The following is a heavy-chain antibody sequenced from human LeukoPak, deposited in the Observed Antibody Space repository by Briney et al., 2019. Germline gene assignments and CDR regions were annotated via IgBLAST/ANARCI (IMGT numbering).Heavy chain of an antibody. CDR1: GGSISSYY. D-gene: IGHD6-13*01. J-gene: IGHJ6*02. CDR3: ARDLSSNWYIFYGMDV. CDR2: LYHSGNI. Sequence: SETLSLTGTASGGSISSYYWSWLRQPPGKERKGIGSLYHSGNIYYNPSLKSRVTISVDTSKNQFSLKLASVTAEDTAVYYCARDLSSNWYIFYGMDVWGQGTTVTVSS. V-gene: IGHV4-59*05.